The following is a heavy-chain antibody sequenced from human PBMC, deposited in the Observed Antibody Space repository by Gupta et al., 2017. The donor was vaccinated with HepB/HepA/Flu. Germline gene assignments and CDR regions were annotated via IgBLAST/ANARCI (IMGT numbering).Heavy chain of an antibody. CDR1: GFNFSIYA. CDR2: ISGSGGST. Sequence: EVQLLESGGGLVQPGGSLRLSCAASGFNFSIYAMSWVRQAPGKGLEWVSAISGSGGSTYYVDSVKGRFTISRDNSKNTLYLQMNSLRAEDTALYYCAKVQGSTVTTPDYWGQGTLVTVSS. V-gene: IGHV3-23*01. D-gene: IGHD4-17*01. CDR3: AKVQGSTVTTPDY. J-gene: IGHJ4*02.